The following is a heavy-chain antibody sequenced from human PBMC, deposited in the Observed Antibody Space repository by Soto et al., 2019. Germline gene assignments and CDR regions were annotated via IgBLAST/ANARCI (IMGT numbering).Heavy chain of an antibody. Sequence: SVKVSCKASGGTFSSYAISWVRQAPGQGLEWMGGIIPIFGTANYAQKFQGRVTITADESTSTAYMELSSLRSEDTAVYYCARAGGSAPPWVYGMDVWGQGTTVTVSS. CDR1: GGTFSSYA. CDR2: IIPIFGTA. CDR3: ARAGGSAPPWVYGMDV. J-gene: IGHJ6*02. V-gene: IGHV1-69*13. D-gene: IGHD6-25*01.